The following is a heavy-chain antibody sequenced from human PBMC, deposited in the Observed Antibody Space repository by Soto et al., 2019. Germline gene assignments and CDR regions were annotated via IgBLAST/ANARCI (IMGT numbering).Heavy chain of an antibody. V-gene: IGHV1-3*01. Sequence: GASVKVSCKASGYTFTSYAMHWVRQAPGQRLEWMGWINAGNGNTKYSQKFQGRVTITRDTSASTAYMELSSLRSEDTAVYYCAKDFVYDSSGYLPYFDYWGQGTLVTVSS. J-gene: IGHJ4*02. CDR1: GYTFTSYA. CDR3: AKDFVYDSSGYLPYFDY. D-gene: IGHD3-22*01. CDR2: INAGNGNT.